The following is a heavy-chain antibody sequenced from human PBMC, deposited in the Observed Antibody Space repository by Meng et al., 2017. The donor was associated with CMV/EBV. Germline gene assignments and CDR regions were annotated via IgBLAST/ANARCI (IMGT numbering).Heavy chain of an antibody. D-gene: IGHD3-3*01. J-gene: IGHJ6*02. V-gene: IGHV3-9*01. CDR2: ISWNSGSI. Sequence: SLRLSCAASGFTFDDYAMHWVRQAPGKGLEWVSGISWNSGSIGYADSVKGRFTISRDNAKNSLYLQMNSLRAEDTALYYCAKDANDFWSGPRYYYGMDVWGQGTTVTVSS. CDR1: GFTFDDYA. CDR3: AKDANDFWSGPRYYYGMDV.